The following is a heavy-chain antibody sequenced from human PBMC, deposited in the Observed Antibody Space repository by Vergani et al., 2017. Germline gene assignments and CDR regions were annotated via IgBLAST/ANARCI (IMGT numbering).Heavy chain of an antibody. D-gene: IGHD2-2*01. J-gene: IGHJ4*02. Sequence: QVQLVQSGAEVQKPGASVKVSCMASGSTFTDYFMPWVRQAPGQGLEWMGWINPNSGGTNYAQKFQGRVTMTRDTSLRTAYMELSNLGSDDTAGYYCARVGTSSNRDYFDYWGQGTLVTVSS. CDR2: INPNSGGT. CDR3: ARVGTSSNRDYFDY. V-gene: IGHV1-2*02. CDR1: GSTFTDYF.